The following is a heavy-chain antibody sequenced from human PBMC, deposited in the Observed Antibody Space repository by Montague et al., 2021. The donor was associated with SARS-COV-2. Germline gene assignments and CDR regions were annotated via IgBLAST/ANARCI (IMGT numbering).Heavy chain of an antibody. Sequence: SLRLSCAASGFTFSSFGMHWVRQAPGKGLEWVAVIWYDGSNEYYADSVKGRFTISRDNSKNTVYLQINGLRLEDTALYYCAKSAYSSSWYSDYWGQGTPVTVSS. CDR2: IWYDGSNE. V-gene: IGHV3-30-3*02. D-gene: IGHD6-13*01. CDR1: GFTFSSFG. J-gene: IGHJ4*02. CDR3: AKSAYSSSWYSDY.